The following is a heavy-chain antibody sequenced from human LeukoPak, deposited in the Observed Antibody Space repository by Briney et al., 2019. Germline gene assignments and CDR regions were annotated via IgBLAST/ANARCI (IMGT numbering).Heavy chain of an antibody. CDR1: GFTFSSYG. J-gene: IGHJ6*02. D-gene: IGHD1-26*01. V-gene: IGHV3-13*01. CDR3: ARGVGPYYYYGMDV. Sequence: GGSLRLSCAASGFTFSSYGMHWVRQATGKGLEWVSAIGTAGDTYYPGSVKGRFTISRENAKNSLYLQMNSLRAGDTAVYYCARGVGPYYYYGMDVWGQGTTVTVSS. CDR2: IGTAGDT.